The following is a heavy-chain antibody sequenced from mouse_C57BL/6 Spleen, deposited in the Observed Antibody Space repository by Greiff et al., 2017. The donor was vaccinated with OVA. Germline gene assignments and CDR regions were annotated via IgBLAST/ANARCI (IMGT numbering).Heavy chain of an antibody. CDR2: ISNGGGST. V-gene: IGHV5-12*01. CDR1: GFTFSDYY. J-gene: IGHJ2*01. D-gene: IGHD1-1*02. CDR3: ARHAYYDGYLDY. Sequence: EVMLVESGGGLVQPGGSLKLSCAASGFTFSDYYMYWVRQTPEKRLEWVAYISNGGGSTYYPDTVKGRFTISRDNAKNTLYLQMSRLKSEDTAMYYCARHAYYDGYLDYWGQGTTLTVSS.